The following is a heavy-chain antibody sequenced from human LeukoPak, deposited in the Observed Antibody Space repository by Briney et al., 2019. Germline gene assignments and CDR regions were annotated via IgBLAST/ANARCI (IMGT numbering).Heavy chain of an antibody. D-gene: IGHD3-10*02. CDR3: AELGITTIGGV. Sequence: PAGSLRLSCAASGFTFSSYEMNWVRQAPGKGLEWVSYISSSGSTIYYADSVKGRFTISRDNAKNSLYLQMNSLRAEDTAVYYCAELGITTIGGVWGKGTTVTISS. J-gene: IGHJ6*04. CDR2: ISSSGSTI. V-gene: IGHV3-48*03. CDR1: GFTFSSYE.